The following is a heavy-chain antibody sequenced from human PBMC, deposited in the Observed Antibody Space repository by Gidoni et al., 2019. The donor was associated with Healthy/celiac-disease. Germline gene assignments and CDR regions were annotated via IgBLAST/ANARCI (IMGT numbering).Heavy chain of an antibody. Sequence: QVQLVQSGAEVKKPGASVKVSCKASGSTFTSYAMHWVRQAPGQRLEWMGWINAGNGNTKYSQKFQGRVTITRDTSASTAYMELSSLRSEDTAVYYCARIPAYSSSGPRYFDLWGRGTLVTVSS. CDR3: ARIPAYSSSGPRYFDL. CDR1: GSTFTSYA. CDR2: INAGNGNT. V-gene: IGHV1-3*01. D-gene: IGHD6-13*01. J-gene: IGHJ2*01.